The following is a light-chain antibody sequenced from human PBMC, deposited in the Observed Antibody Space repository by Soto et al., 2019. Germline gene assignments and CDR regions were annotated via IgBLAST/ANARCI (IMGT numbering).Light chain of an antibody. CDR2: AAS. CDR1: QSLSSD. CDR3: QQYNNSPRT. V-gene: IGKV3-15*01. Sequence: EIVMTQSPATLSVSPGEGVTLSCRASQSLSSDLAWYQQKPGQAPRLLIYAASTRATGVPARFSGSGSGTEFTLSISSLQSEDFAVYFFQQYNNSPRTIGQGTKVEIK. J-gene: IGKJ1*01.